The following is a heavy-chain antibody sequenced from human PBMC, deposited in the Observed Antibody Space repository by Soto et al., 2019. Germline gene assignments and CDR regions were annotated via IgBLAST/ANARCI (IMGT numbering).Heavy chain of an antibody. V-gene: IGHV3-11*01. J-gene: IGHJ4*02. CDR3: AGGDSGSFDS. CDR1: GFTFSDYY. D-gene: IGHD3-16*01. CDR2: ISFSGSTI. Sequence: GGSLRLSCAASGFTFSDYYFTWIRQAPGKGLEWVSYISFSGSTIYYADSGKGRFTISRDNAKNSLYLQMNNLRPEDTAVYYCAGGDSGSFDSWGQGTLVTVSS.